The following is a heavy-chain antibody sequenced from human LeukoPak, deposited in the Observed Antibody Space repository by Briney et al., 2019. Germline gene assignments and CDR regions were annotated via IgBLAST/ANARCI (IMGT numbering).Heavy chain of an antibody. J-gene: IGHJ6*03. Sequence: GGSLRLSCGASGFTFGGFGMRGVRHAPGEGRECGSTISGSGDSTYYADSVKGRFTISRDNAKNSLYLQMNSLRAEDTAVYYCARDYLEVRGLDQRGFYYYYYMDVWGKGTTVTISS. V-gene: IGHV3-23*01. CDR3: ARDYLEVRGLDQRGFYYYYYMDV. CDR2: ISGSGDST. CDR1: GFTFGGFG. D-gene: IGHD3-10*01.